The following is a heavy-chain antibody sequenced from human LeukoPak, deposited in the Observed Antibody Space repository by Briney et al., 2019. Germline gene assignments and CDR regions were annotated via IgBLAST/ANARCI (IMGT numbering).Heavy chain of an antibody. J-gene: IGHJ4*02. Sequence: PSQTLSLTCTVSGGSISSGSYYGSWIRQPAGKGLEWIGRIYTSGSTNYDPSLKSQVTISVDTSKNQFSLKLSSVTAADTAVYYCARASYDFDYWGQGTLVTVSS. CDR1: GGSISSGSYY. V-gene: IGHV4-61*02. CDR2: IYTSGST. CDR3: ARASYDFDY. D-gene: IGHD3-16*01.